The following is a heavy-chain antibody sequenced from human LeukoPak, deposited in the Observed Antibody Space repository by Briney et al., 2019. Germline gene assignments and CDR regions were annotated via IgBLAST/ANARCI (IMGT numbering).Heavy chain of an antibody. CDR2: ISYSGST. CDR1: GGSISSYY. J-gene: IGHJ5*02. D-gene: IGHD6-13*01. Sequence: SETLSLTCTVSGGSISSYYWSWLRQPPGKGLEWFGYISYSGSTNYNPSLQSRVTISIDTSMNQFSLKLRFVTAADTAVYYCARLEAAAGVPSNWFDPWGQGTLVTVSS. CDR3: ARLEAAAGVPSNWFDP. V-gene: IGHV4-59*08.